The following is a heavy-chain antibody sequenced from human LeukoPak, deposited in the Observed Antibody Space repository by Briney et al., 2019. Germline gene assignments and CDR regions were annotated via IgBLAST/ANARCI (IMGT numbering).Heavy chain of an antibody. CDR1: GGTFTSYD. J-gene: IGHJ4*02. CDR3: AGGRADIVVVPATLRNYYFDY. V-gene: IGHV1-69*06. D-gene: IGHD2-2*01. Sequence: ASVKVSCKASGGTFTSYDITWVRQAPGHGLEWRGGIMPMFGKANYAQKFQGRVTTTADKATSTAYMELSSLRSEDTAVYYCAGGRADIVVVPATLRNYYFDYWGQGTLVTVSS. CDR2: IMPMFGKA.